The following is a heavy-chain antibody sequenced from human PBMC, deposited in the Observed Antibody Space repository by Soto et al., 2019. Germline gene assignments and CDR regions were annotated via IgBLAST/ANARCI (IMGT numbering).Heavy chain of an antibody. D-gene: IGHD3-10*01. V-gene: IGHV3-23*01. CDR3: AKAGTYMVRGVIITPHFDY. CDR2: ISGSGGST. J-gene: IGHJ4*02. CDR1: GFTFSSYA. Sequence: GGSLRLSCAASGFTFSSYAMSWVRQAPGKGLEWVSAISGSGGSTYYADSVKGRFTISRDNSKNTLYLQMNSLRAEDTAVYYCAKAGTYMVRGVIITPHFDYWGQGTLVTVSA.